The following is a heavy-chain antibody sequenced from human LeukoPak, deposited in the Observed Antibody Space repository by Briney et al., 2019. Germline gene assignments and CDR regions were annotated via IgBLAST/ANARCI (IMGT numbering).Heavy chain of an antibody. CDR3: ARVGRTYCGGDCYLYYYYMDV. V-gene: IGHV3-11*01. CDR2: ISSSGSTI. Sequence: GGSLRLSCAASGFTFSDYYMNWIRQAPGKGLEWVSYISSSGSTIYYADSVKGRFTISRDNAKNSLYLQMNSLRAEDTAVYYCARVGRTYCGGDCYLYYYYMDVWGKGTTVTVSS. J-gene: IGHJ6*03. CDR1: GFTFSDYY. D-gene: IGHD2-21*02.